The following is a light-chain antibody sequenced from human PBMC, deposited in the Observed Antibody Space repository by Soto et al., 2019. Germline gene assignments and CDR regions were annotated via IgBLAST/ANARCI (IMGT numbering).Light chain of an antibody. CDR3: QEYKSYSWT. Sequence: DIQMTPSPSTLSASVGDRVTITCRASQSISSWLAWYQQKPGKAPKLLIYDASSLESGVPSRVSGSGSGTEFTLTIDSLQPDDFATYYCQEYKSYSWTFGQGTKVDIK. J-gene: IGKJ1*01. CDR1: QSISSW. CDR2: DAS. V-gene: IGKV1-5*01.